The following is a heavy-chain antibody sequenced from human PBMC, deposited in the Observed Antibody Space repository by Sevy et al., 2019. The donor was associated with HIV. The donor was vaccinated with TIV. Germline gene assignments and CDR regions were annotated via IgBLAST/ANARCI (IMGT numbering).Heavy chain of an antibody. J-gene: IGHJ4*02. CDR3: GRGVFIPAQGDLEY. V-gene: IGHV1-2*06. CDR2: INPNSGGT. Sequence: ASVKVSCKASGYTFTDYSMHWVRQAPGQGLDWMGRINPNSGGTDYPQKFQGRITMPSDTSISTVYMERSRLTSDDAAVYYCGRGVFIPAQGDLEYWGQGTLVTVSS. CDR1: GYTFTDYS. D-gene: IGHD2-8*01.